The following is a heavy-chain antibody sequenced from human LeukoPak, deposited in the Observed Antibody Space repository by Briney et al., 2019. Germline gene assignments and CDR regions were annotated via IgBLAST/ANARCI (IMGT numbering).Heavy chain of an antibody. CDR3: VREGLECSGSSCQRAAFDY. J-gene: IGHJ4*02. CDR1: GFTFTTYW. V-gene: IGHV3-74*01. CDR2: IKGDGSST. D-gene: IGHD2-2*01. Sequence: GGSLRLSCAASGFTFTTYWVHRGRQVPGEGVVGGARIKGDGSSTRHADSMKGRFTISRDNAKNTLYLQMNSLRDEDTAVYYCVREGLECSGSSCQRAAFDYWGQGTLVTVSS.